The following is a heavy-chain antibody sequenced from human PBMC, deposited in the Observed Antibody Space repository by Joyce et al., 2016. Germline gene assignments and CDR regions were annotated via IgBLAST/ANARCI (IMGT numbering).Heavy chain of an antibody. V-gene: IGHV3-23*01. Sequence: EVQLLESGGGLVQPGGSLRLSCAASGFTFSSYAMIWVRHVPGKGLEWVSGIAGTPGNIQYADSVKGRFIISRDNSNNPLFLQMNSLKTEDTALYYCARRRGSSSPDLDFWGQGTLVTVSS. CDR1: GFTFSSYA. J-gene: IGHJ4*02. D-gene: IGHD2-2*01. CDR3: ARRRGSSSPDLDF. CDR2: IAGTPGNI.